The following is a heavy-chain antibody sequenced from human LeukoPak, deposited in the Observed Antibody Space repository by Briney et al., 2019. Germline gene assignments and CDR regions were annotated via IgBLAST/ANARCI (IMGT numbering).Heavy chain of an antibody. D-gene: IGHD3-10*01. J-gene: IGHJ4*02. V-gene: IGHV3-7*05. CDR2: IKEDGSEK. Sequence: PGGSLRLSCAASGFTFSEYWMTWVRQAPGKGLEWVASIKEDGSEKYYVDSVKGRCTISRDNAKNSLYLQMDSLRAEDTAVYYCANNVRDSGNEWRRDWGQGTLVTVSS. CDR1: GFTFSEYW. CDR3: ANNVRDSGNEWRRD.